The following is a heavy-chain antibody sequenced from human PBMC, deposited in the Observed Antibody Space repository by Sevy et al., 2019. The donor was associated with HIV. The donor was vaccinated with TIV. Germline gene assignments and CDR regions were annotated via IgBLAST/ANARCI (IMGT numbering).Heavy chain of an antibody. CDR3: AKDQGGYSYGLPGYYYYGMDV. CDR2: ISYDGSNK. J-gene: IGHJ6*02. V-gene: IGHV3-30*18. D-gene: IGHD5-18*01. CDR1: GFTFSSYG. Sequence: GGSLRLSCAASGFTFSSYGMHWVRQAPGKGLEWVVVISYDGSNKYYAYSVKGRFTISRDNSKNTLSLQMNSLRAEDTAVYYCAKDQGGYSYGLPGYYYYGMDVWGQGTTVTVSS.